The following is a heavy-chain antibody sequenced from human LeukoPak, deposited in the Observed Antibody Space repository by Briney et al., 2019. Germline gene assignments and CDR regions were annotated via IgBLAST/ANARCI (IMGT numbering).Heavy chain of an antibody. J-gene: IGHJ3*02. CDR1: GFTVSSNY. CDR2: IYSGGST. D-gene: IGHD4-17*01. Sequence: IQPGGSLSLSCAASGFTVSSNYMSRVRPAPGKGLEWVSVIYSGGSTYYADSVKGRFTISRDNSKNTLYLQMNSLRAEDTAVYYCASDYGDYVGAFDIWGQGTMVTVSS. CDR3: ASDYGDYVGAFDI. V-gene: IGHV3-53*01.